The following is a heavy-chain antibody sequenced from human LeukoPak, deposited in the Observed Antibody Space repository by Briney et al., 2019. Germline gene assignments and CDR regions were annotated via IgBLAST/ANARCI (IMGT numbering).Heavy chain of an antibody. Sequence: GGSLRLSCTASGFTFSDYSMTWVRQAPGKGLEWVSNINEDASEKHYVDSAKGRFVISRDNAKNSLYLQMDSLRAEDTAVYYCARDDSSGYYPGSLDYWGQGTLVTVSS. D-gene: IGHD3-22*01. J-gene: IGHJ4*02. CDR3: ARDDSSGYYPGSLDY. CDR2: INEDASEK. CDR1: GFTFSDYS. V-gene: IGHV3-7*01.